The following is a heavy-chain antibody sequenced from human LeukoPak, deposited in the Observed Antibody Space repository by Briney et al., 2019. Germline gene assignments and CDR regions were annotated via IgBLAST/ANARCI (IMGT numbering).Heavy chain of an antibody. D-gene: IGHD2-8*02. CDR2: TSSTGNTI. J-gene: IGHJ4*02. CDR3: ARGRYCTGHNCYFDY. V-gene: IGHV3-48*03. Sequence: PGGSLRLSCAASEFXFRSYEINWVRQAPGKGLEWISHTSSTGNTIYYVDSVQGRFTNSRDNTNNSLYLQMNSLRAEDTAIYYCARGRYCTGHNCYFDYWGQGTLVTVSS. CDR1: EFXFRSYE.